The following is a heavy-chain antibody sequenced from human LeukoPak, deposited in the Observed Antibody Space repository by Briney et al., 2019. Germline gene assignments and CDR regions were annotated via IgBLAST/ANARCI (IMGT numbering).Heavy chain of an antibody. J-gene: IGHJ4*02. V-gene: IGHV4-4*07. CDR3: ARAALRYYDISDYSAFDY. CDR1: GGSTSRYY. D-gene: IGHD3-22*01. Sequence: SETLSLTCTVSGGSTSRYYWSWIRQPAGKGLEWIGRIYTSGRTNYKPSLKSRVTISVDTSKKQFSLKLSSVTAADTAVYYCARAALRYYDISDYSAFDYWGQGTLVTVSS. CDR2: IYTSGRT.